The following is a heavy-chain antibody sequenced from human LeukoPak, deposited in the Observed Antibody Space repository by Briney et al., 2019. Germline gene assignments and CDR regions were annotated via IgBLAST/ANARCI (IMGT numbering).Heavy chain of an antibody. CDR3: ARTGDWLANWFDP. CDR1: GGSLSSYY. Sequence: SETLSLTCTVSGGSLSSYYWSWIRQPAGKGLEWIGRIYTSGSTNYNPSLKSRVTMSIDTPKNQFSLKLSSVTAADTAVYYCARTGDWLANWFDPWGQGTLVTVSS. J-gene: IGHJ5*02. CDR2: IYTSGST. V-gene: IGHV4-4*07. D-gene: IGHD6-19*01.